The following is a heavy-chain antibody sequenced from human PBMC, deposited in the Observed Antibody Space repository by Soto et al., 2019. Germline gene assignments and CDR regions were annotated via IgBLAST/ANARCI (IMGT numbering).Heavy chain of an antibody. V-gene: IGHV1-69*01. Sequence: QVQLVQSGAEVKKPGSSVKVSCKASGGTFSSYAISWVRQAPGQGLEWMGGIIPIFGTATYAQKFQGRVTITADESTSTAYMELSSLRSKDTAVYYCARDGSNAHPFNWFDPWGQGTLVTVSS. CDR1: GGTFSSYA. CDR3: ARDGSNAHPFNWFDP. D-gene: IGHD4-4*01. J-gene: IGHJ5*02. CDR2: IIPIFGTA.